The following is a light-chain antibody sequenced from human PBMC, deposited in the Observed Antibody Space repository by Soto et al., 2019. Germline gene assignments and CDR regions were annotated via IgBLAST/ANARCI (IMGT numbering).Light chain of an antibody. CDR3: QQRSNWPWT. V-gene: IGKV3-11*01. CDR2: DAS. CDR1: QSINIA. Sequence: LSQSPATLSASPGESVTLSCSASQSINIALAWYQQKPGHAPMLLIADASSRAAGVPARFSGRGSETDFTLTISSLEPEDFAVYYWQQRSNWPWTFGQGTKVDIK. J-gene: IGKJ1*01.